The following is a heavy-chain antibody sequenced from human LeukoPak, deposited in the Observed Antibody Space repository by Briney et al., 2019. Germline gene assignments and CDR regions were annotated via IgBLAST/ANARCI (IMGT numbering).Heavy chain of an antibody. CDR2: INHSGST. CDR3: ARGVQIYYYGSGSYPTKLDY. Sequence: PSETLSLTCAVYGGSFSGYYWSWIRQPPGKGLGWIGEINHSGSTNYNPSLKSRVTISVDTSKNQFSLKLSSVTAADTAVYYCARGVQIYYYGSGSYPTKLDYWGQGTLVTVSS. V-gene: IGHV4-34*01. D-gene: IGHD3-10*01. CDR1: GGSFSGYY. J-gene: IGHJ4*02.